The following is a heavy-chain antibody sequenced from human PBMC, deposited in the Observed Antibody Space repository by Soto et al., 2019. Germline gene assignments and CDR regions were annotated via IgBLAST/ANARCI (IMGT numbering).Heavy chain of an antibody. CDR2: ISGSGGST. J-gene: IGHJ4*02. D-gene: IGHD4-17*01. Sequence: GGSLRLSCAASGFTFSSYAMSWVRQAPGKGLEWVSAISGSGGSTSYADSVKGRFTISRDNSKNKLYLQMNSLRAEDTAVYYCAKDLGVGTTVTTFDYFDYWGQGTLVTVSS. V-gene: IGHV3-23*01. CDR3: AKDLGVGTTVTTFDYFDY. CDR1: GFTFSSYA.